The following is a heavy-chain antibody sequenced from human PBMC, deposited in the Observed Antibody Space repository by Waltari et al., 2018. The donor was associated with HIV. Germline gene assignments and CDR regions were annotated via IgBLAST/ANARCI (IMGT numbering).Heavy chain of an antibody. D-gene: IGHD3-22*01. CDR1: GGSISSHY. CDR3: ARVSPINYYDSSGYLWYFDY. CDR2: IYYSGST. J-gene: IGHJ4*02. V-gene: IGHV4-59*11. Sequence: QVQLQESGPGLVKPSETLSLTCTVPGGSISSHYWRWIRQPPGEGPEWIGYIYYSGSTNYNPSLKSRVTISVDTSKNQFSLRLSSVTAADTAVYYCARVSPINYYDSSGYLWYFDYWGQGTLVTVSS.